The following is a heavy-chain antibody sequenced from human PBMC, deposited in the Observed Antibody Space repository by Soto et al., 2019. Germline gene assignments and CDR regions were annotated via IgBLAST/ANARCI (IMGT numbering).Heavy chain of an antibody. CDR1: GGSISSGDYY. CDR3: ARVPLVVAAIYWFDP. D-gene: IGHD2-15*01. V-gene: IGHV4-30-4*01. J-gene: IGHJ5*02. CDR2: IYYSGST. Sequence: SETLSLTCTVSGGSISSGDYYWSWIRQPPGNGMEWIGYIYYSGSTYYNPSLKSRVTISVDTSKNQFSLKLSSVTAADTAVYYCARVPLVVAAIYWFDPWGQGTLVTVSS.